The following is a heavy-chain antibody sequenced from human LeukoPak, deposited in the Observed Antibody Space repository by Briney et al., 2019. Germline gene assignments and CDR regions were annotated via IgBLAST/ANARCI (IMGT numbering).Heavy chain of an antibody. V-gene: IGHV3-23*01. Sequence: PGGSLRLSCAASGFTFSSYAMSWVRQAPGKGLEWVSAISGSGDSTYYADSVKGRFTISRDNSKNTLYLQMNSLRAEDTAVYYGAKSYGGYHLYYYYYGMDVWGKGTTVTVSS. CDR3: AKSYGGYHLYYYYYGMDV. CDR2: ISGSGDST. J-gene: IGHJ6*04. CDR1: GFTFSSYA. D-gene: IGHD5-12*01.